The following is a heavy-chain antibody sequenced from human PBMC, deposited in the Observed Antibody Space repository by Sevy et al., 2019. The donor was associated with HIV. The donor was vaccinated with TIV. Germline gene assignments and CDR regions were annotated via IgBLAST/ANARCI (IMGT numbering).Heavy chain of an antibody. Sequence: GGSLRLSCAASGFTFSYYNMNWVRQAPGKGLEWVSSISSGSSYVYHADSVKGGSTISRDNAKNSLYLQMNSLRTEETAVYYCASPLHYYDSPSAYWGQGTQVTVSS. D-gene: IGHD3-22*01. J-gene: IGHJ4*02. V-gene: IGHV3-21*06. CDR1: GFTFSYYN. CDR3: ASPLHYYDSPSAY. CDR2: ISSGSSYV.